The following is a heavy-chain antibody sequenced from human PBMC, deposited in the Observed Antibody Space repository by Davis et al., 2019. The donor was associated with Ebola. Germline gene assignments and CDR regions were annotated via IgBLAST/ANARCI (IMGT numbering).Heavy chain of an antibody. CDR2: IYTGDSDT. J-gene: IGHJ3*02. V-gene: IGHV5-51*01. CDR3: ATLRRTITGMDDGFDI. D-gene: IGHD1-20*01. Sequence: GESLTISCKDSGNSFNTHWIGWVRQMPGKGLEWMGIIYTGDSDTRYSPSFRGQVTISADKSIKTAFLQWSSLKASDTAMYYCATLRRTITGMDDGFDIWGQGTMVTVSS. CDR1: GNSFNTHW.